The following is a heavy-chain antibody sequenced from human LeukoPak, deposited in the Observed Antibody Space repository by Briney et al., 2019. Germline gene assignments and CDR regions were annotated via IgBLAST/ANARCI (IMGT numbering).Heavy chain of an antibody. J-gene: IGHJ4*02. D-gene: IGHD6-19*01. CDR1: GFTFSSYG. CDR2: ISYDGSNK. Sequence: LSGGSLRLSCAASGFTFSSYGMHWVRQAPGKGLEWVAVISYDGSNKYYADSVKGRFTISRDNSKNTLYLQMNSLRAEDTAVYHCAKDSAGSVDYWGQGTLVTVSS. CDR3: AKDSAGSVDY. V-gene: IGHV3-30*18.